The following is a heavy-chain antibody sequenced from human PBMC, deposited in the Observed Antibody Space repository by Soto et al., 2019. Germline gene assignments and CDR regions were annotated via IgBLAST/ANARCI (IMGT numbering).Heavy chain of an antibody. D-gene: IGHD3-9*01. CDR1: GYTLTELS. Sequence: ASVKVSCKVSGYTLTELSMHWVRQAPGKGLEWMGGFDPEDGETIYAQKFQGRVTMTEDTSTDTAYMELSSLRSEDTAVYYCATGFLTYYDISNWGQGTLVTVSS. CDR2: FDPEDGET. J-gene: IGHJ4*02. CDR3: ATGFLTYYDISN. V-gene: IGHV1-24*01.